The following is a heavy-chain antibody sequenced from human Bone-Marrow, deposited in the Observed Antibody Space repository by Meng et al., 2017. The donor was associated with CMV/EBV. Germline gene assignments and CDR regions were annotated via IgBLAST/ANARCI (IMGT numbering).Heavy chain of an antibody. J-gene: IGHJ6*02. Sequence: SVKVSCKASGGTFSSYAISWVRQAPGQGLEWMGGIIPIFGTANYAQKFQGRVTITTDESTSTAYMELSSLRSEDTAVYYCARVSGAGTFWRNYYVMDVWGQGTTVTVSS. CDR1: GGTFSSYA. CDR2: IIPIFGTA. CDR3: ARVSGAGTFWRNYYVMDV. V-gene: IGHV1-69*05. D-gene: IGHD6-19*01.